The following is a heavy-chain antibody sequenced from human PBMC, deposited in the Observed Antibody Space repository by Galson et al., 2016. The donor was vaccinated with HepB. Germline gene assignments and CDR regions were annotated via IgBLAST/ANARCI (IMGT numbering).Heavy chain of an antibody. V-gene: IGHV5-51*01. CDR1: GYSFTTYW. Sequence: QSGAEVTKPGESLMISCKGSGYSFTTYWIGWVRQMPGKGLEWMGIIYPDDSDTRYGPSFEGQVTISADKSISTAFLQWSSLKASDTAMYYCARTLNYDILAGYCPGFDYWGQGTLVTVSS. CDR2: IYPDDSDT. CDR3: ARTLNYDILAGYCPGFDY. J-gene: IGHJ4*02. D-gene: IGHD3-9*01.